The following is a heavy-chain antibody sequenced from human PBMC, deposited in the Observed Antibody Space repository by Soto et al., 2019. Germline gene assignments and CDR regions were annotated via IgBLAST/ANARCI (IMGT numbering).Heavy chain of an antibody. CDR2: ISFRSSYI. D-gene: IGHD3-3*01. J-gene: IGHJ6*02. V-gene: IGHV3-21*01. Sequence: EVQLVESGGGLVKPGGSLRLSCVASGFTFDRYSMNWVRQAPGKGLEWLSFISFRSSYIFDADSVKGRFTISRDNAKNTLYLQMNNLSAEDTAVYYCARTVYYEFWSGYRMDVWGQGTTATVAS. CDR1: GFTFDRYS. CDR3: ARTVYYEFWSGYRMDV.